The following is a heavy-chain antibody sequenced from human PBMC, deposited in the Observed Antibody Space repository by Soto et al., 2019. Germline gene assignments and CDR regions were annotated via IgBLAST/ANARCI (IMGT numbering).Heavy chain of an antibody. J-gene: IGHJ5*02. CDR3: ARGARPRYCSSTSCYPFDPWFDP. V-gene: IGHV1-8*01. D-gene: IGHD2-2*01. CDR1: GYTFTSYD. Sequence: ASVKVSCKASGYTFTSYDINWVRQATGQGLEWMGWMNPNSGNTGYAQKFQGRVTMTRNTSISTAYMELSSLRSEDTAVYYCARGARPRYCSSTSCYPFDPWFDPWGQGTLVTV. CDR2: MNPNSGNT.